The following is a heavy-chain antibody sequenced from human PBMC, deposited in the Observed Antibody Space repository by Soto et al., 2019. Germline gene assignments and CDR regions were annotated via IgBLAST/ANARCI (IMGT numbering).Heavy chain of an antibody. J-gene: IGHJ5*02. V-gene: IGHV4-59*01. CDR3: ARDGLSSGWYRSLGYWFDP. CDR2: IYYSGST. Sequence: PSDTLSLTSTVSGGSISSYYWSWIRQPPGKGLAWIGYIYYSGSTNYNPSLKSRVTISVDTYKNEFSLKLSSVTAADTAVYYCARDGLSSGWYRSLGYWFDPWGQGTLVTVSS. CDR1: GGSISSYY. D-gene: IGHD6-19*01.